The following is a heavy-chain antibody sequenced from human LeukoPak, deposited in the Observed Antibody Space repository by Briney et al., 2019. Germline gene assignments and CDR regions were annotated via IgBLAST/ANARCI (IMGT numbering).Heavy chain of an antibody. V-gene: IGHV3-11*04. CDR3: ARDRPLYSSSWNWFDP. CDR2: ISSSGSTI. D-gene: IGHD6-13*01. J-gene: IGHJ5*02. CDR1: GFTFSSYA. Sequence: PGGSLRLSCAASGFTFSSYAMSWIRQAPGKGLEWVSYISSSGSTIYYADSVKGRFTISRDNAKNSLYLQMNSLGAEDTAVYYCARDRPLYSSSWNWFDPWGQGTLVTVSS.